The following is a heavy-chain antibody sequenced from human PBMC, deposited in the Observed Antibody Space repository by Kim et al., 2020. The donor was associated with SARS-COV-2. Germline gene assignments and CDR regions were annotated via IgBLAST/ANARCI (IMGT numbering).Heavy chain of an antibody. Sequence: GGSLRLSCAASGFTFSSYSMNWVRQAPGKGLEWVSSISSSSSYIYYADSVKGRFTISRDNAKNSLYLQMNSLRAEDMAVYYGARGGARLWGSYGPGWGQGTLVTGSS. D-gene: IGHD3-16*01. V-gene: IGHV3-21*01. CDR1: GFTFSSYS. J-gene: IGHJ4*02. CDR2: ISSSSSYI. CDR3: ARGGARLWGSYGPG.